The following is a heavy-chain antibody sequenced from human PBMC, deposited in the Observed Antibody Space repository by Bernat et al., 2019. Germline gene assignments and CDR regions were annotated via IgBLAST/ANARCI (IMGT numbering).Heavy chain of an antibody. V-gene: IGHV4-59*01. CDR3: ARDRDYYDSSGYYNSSYGIDV. D-gene: IGHD3-22*01. CDR1: GGSISSYY. J-gene: IGHJ6*02. Sequence: QVQLQESGPGLVKPSETLSLTCTVSGGSISSYYWSWIRQPPGKGLEWIGYIYYSGSTNYNPSLKSRVTISVDTSKNQFSLKLSSVTAADTAVYYCARDRDYYDSSGYYNSSYGIDVWGQGTTVTVSS. CDR2: IYYSGST.